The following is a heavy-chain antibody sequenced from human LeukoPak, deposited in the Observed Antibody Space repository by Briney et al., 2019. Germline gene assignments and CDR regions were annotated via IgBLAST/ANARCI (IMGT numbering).Heavy chain of an antibody. CDR1: GGSISSYY. CDR3: ASVDTAMGSFDY. J-gene: IGHJ4*02. D-gene: IGHD5-18*01. CDR2: IYTSGST. Sequence: KPSETLSLTCTVSGGSISSYYWSWIRQPAGKGLEWIGRIYTSGSTNYNPSLKSRVTMSVDTSKNQFSLKLSSVTAADTAVYYRASVDTAMGSFDYWGQGTLVTVSS. V-gene: IGHV4-4*07.